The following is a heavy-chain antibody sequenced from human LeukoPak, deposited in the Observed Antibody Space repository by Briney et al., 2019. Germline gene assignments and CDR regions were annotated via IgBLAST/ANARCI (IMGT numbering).Heavy chain of an antibody. CDR3: ARDLRYSTLERYVDV. J-gene: IGHJ6*04. D-gene: IGHD1-1*01. V-gene: IGHV3-11*04. CDR1: GFTFSDYY. CDR2: ISSSGSTI. Sequence: GGSLRLSCAASGFTFSDYYMSWIRQAPGKGLEWVSYISSSGSTIYYADSVKGRFTISRDNAKNSLYLQMNSLRAEDTAVYYCARDLRYSTLERYVDVWGKGTTVTVSS.